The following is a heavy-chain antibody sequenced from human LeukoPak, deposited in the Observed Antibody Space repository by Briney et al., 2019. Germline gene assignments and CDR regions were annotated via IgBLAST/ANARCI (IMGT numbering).Heavy chain of an antibody. J-gene: IGHJ4*02. CDR1: GFTFNSYA. CDR3: AKRYCTSTNCYREIDY. V-gene: IGHV3-23*01. CDR2: ISGSGGDT. D-gene: IGHD2-2*02. Sequence: GGSLRLSCAASGFTFNSYAMGWVRQAPGKGLEWVSTISGSGGDTYYADSVKGRFTISRDNSKNTLYLRMNSLRAEDTAVYYRAKRYCTSTNCYREIDYWGQGTLVTVSS.